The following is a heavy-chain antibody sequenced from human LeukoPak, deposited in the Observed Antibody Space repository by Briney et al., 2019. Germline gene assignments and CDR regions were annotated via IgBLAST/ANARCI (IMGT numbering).Heavy chain of an antibody. J-gene: IGHJ6*02. D-gene: IGHD4-11*01. CDR1: GYTFTSYG. Sequence: GASVKVSCKASGYTFTSYGISWVRQAPGQGLEWMGWISAYNGNTNYAQKLQGRVTMTTDTSTSTAYMELRSLRSDDTAVYYCARDGSVTTMSYYYYYGMDVWGQGTTVTVSS. V-gene: IGHV1-18*01. CDR3: ARDGSVTTMSYYYYYGMDV. CDR2: ISAYNGNT.